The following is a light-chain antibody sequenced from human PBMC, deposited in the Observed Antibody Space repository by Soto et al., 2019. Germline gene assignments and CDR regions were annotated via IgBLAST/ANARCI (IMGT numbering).Light chain of an antibody. CDR2: EVN. CDR3: SSYAGSNTHV. J-gene: IGLJ1*01. V-gene: IGLV2-8*01. CDR1: SSDVGGYNY. Sequence: QSALTQPPSASGSPGQSVTISCTGTSSDVGGYNYVSWYQQHPGKAPKVIIYEVNKRPSGVPDRFSGSKSGNTASLTVSGLQAEDGADYYCSSYAGSNTHVFGTGTKLTVL.